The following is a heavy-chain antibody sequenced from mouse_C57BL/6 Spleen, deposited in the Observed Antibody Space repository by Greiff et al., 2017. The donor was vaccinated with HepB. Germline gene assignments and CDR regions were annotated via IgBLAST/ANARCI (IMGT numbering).Heavy chain of an antibody. CDR1: GYTFTSYW. CDR2: IDPSDSYT. J-gene: IGHJ2*01. CDR3: APQGSYFVY. Sequence: QVQLQQPGAELVKPGASVKLSCKASGYTFTSYWMQWVNQRPGQGLEWIGEIDPSDSYTNYNQKFKGKATLTVDTSSSTAYMQLSSLTSEDSAVYYCAPQGSYFVYWGQGTTLTVSS. V-gene: IGHV1-50*01.